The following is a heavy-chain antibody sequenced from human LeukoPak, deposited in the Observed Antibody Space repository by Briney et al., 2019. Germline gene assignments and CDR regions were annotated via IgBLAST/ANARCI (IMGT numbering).Heavy chain of an antibody. D-gene: IGHD7-27*01. CDR3: AKDLVWGPDAFDI. J-gene: IGHJ3*02. CDR2: ISSSSSYI. Sequence: GGSLRLSCAASGFTFSSYSMNWVRQAPGKGLEWVSSISSSSSYIYYADSVKGRFTISRDNSKNTLYLQMNSLRAEDTAVYYCAKDLVWGPDAFDIWGQGTMVTVSS. CDR1: GFTFSSYS. V-gene: IGHV3-21*01.